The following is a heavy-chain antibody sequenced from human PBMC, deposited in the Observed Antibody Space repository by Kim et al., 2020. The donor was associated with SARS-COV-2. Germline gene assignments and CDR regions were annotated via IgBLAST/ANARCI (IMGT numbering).Heavy chain of an antibody. D-gene: IGHD3-9*01. CDR3: ARGLVHHGAIYGMDV. J-gene: IGHJ6*02. CDR1: GFTFSDYY. Sequence: GGSLRLSCAASGFTFSDYYMSWIRQAPGKGLEWVSYISSSSSYTNYADSVKGRFTISRDNAKNSLYLQMNSLRAEDTAVYYCARGLVHHGAIYGMDVWGQGTTVTVSS. V-gene: IGHV3-11*06. CDR2: ISSSSSYT.